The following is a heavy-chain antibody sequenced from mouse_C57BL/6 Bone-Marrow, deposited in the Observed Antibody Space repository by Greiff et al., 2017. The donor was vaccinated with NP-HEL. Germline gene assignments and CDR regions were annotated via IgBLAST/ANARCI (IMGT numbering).Heavy chain of an antibody. J-gene: IGHJ4*01. CDR3: ARRLRYYAMDY. CDR2: ISSGGSYT. V-gene: IGHV5-6*02. D-gene: IGHD1-1*01. Sequence: EVKVVESGGDLVKPGGSLKLSCAASGFTFSSYGMSWVRQTPDKRLEWVATISSGGSYTYYPDSVKGRFTISRDNAKNTLYLQMSSLKSEDTAMYYCARRLRYYAMDYWGQGTSVTVSS. CDR1: GFTFSSYG.